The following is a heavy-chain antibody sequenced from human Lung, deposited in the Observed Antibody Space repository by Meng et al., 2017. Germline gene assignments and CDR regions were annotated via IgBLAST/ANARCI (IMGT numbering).Heavy chain of an antibody. CDR2: IVTKTKNYAT. Sequence: GESLKISCAASGFIFSGSDIHWVRQASGKGLEWVGRIVTKTKNYATAYAASVRGRFTISRDDSLTTAYLQMNSLRSEDTALYYCTVYITGHIWGRGKRVT. CDR3: TVYITGHI. CDR1: GFIFSGSD. J-gene: IGHJ3*02. V-gene: IGHV3-73*01. D-gene: IGHD6-19*01.